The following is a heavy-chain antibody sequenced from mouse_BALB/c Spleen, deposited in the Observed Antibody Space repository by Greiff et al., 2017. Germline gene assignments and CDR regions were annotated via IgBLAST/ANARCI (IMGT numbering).Heavy chain of an antibody. CDR2: ISDGGSYT. J-gene: IGHJ3*01. Sequence: EVKLVESGGGLVKPGGSLKLSCAASGFTFSDYYMYWVRQTPEKRLEWVATISDGGSYTYYPDSVKGRFTISRDNAKNNLYLQMSSLKSEDTAMYYCDRGDSSGSSFAYWGQGTLVTVSA. V-gene: IGHV5-4*02. D-gene: IGHD3-2*01. CDR1: GFTFSDYY. CDR3: DRGDSSGSSFAY.